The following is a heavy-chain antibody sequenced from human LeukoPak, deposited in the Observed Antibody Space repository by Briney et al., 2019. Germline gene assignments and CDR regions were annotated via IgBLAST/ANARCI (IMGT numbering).Heavy chain of an antibody. CDR1: GFTFSSYA. D-gene: IGHD1-14*01. Sequence: GGSLRLSCAASGFTFSSYAMSWVRQAPGKGLEWVSAISGSGGSTYYADSVKGRFTISRDNSKNTLYLQMSSLRAEDTAVYYCAKDNGLPGMFDYWGQGTQVTVSS. J-gene: IGHJ4*02. CDR3: AKDNGLPGMFDY. CDR2: ISGSGGST. V-gene: IGHV3-23*01.